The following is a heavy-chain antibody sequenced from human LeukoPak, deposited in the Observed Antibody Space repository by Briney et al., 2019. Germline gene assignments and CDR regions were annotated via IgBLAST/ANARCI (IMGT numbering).Heavy chain of an antibody. D-gene: IGHD5-18*01. J-gene: IGHJ4*02. Sequence: PSETLSLTCAVYGGSFSGYYWSWIRQPPGKGLEWIGEINHSGSTYYNPSLKSRVTISVDTSKNQFSLKLSSVTAADTAVYYCASVDTAMVDHVYWGRGTLVTVSS. CDR1: GGSFSGYY. CDR3: ASVDTAMVDHVY. V-gene: IGHV4-34*01. CDR2: INHSGST.